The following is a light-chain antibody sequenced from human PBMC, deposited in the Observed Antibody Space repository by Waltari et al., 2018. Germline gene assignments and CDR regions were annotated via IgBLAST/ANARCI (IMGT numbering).Light chain of an antibody. V-gene: IGKV3-11*01. CDR2: DTS. CDR3: QQRITWHLT. CDR1: QTITTY. J-gene: IGKJ1*01. Sequence: EIVLTQSPATLSLSPGERAHLSCRASQTITTYLAWYQQKPGQSPRRLIYDTSNRATGIPARFSGRGSGTDFTLTISSLEPEDLAVYDGQQRITWHLTFGQGTKVEIK.